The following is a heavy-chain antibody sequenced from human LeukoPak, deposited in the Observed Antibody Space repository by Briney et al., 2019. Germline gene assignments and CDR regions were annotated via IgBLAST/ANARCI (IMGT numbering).Heavy chain of an antibody. CDR3: AKAFGKRGHYYYYYMDV. D-gene: IGHD3-3*01. CDR2: IRYDGSNK. J-gene: IGHJ6*03. CDR1: GFTFSSYG. Sequence: PGGSLRLSCAASGFTFSSYGMHWVRQAPGKGLEWVAFIRYDGSNKYYADSVQGRFTISRDNSKNTLYLQMNSLRAEDTAVYYCAKAFGKRGHYYYYYMDVWGKGTTVTVSS. V-gene: IGHV3-30*02.